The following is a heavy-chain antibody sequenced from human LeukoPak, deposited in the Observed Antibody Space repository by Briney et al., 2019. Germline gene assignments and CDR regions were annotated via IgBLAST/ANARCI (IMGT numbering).Heavy chain of an antibody. J-gene: IGHJ4*02. CDR3: ARDKWSPDY. CDR1: GFVFEDYG. Sequence: PGGSLRLSCAATGFVFEDYGMVWIRQAPGKGLEWVSGISWNGAGTDYADSVKGRFTISRDDAKNSLYLQMNSLRAEDTALYYCARDKWSPDYWGQGTLVTVSS. V-gene: IGHV3-20*04. CDR2: ISWNGAGT. D-gene: IGHD3-3*01.